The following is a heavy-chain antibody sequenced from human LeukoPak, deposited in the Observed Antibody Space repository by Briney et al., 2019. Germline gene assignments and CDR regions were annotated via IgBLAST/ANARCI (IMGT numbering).Heavy chain of an antibody. CDR3: VKDPRDTYGTNWFVS. CDR1: GFSFGNYA. Sequence: PGGSLRLSCVASGFSFGNYAMSWVRQAPGNGLQWVSQIRGTGGATWYAGFARDRFTISRDNSKKTLYLQMSGLRVEDTAMYYCVKDPRDTYGTNWFVSWGQGTLLIVSS. D-gene: IGHD2-21*01. V-gene: IGHV3-23*01. CDR2: IRGTGGAT. J-gene: IGHJ5*01.